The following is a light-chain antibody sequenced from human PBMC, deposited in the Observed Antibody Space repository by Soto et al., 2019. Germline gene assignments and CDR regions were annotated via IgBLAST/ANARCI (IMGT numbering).Light chain of an antibody. CDR1: SSDVGGYNY. CDR3: SSYTSSSTLYV. Sequence: QSVLTQPASVSGSPGQSITISCTGTSSDVGGYNYVSWYQQHPGKAPKLMIYDVGNRPSGVSNRFSGSKSGNTASLTISGLQAEYEADYYCSSYTSSSTLYVFGTGTKVTVL. J-gene: IGLJ1*01. V-gene: IGLV2-14*01. CDR2: DVG.